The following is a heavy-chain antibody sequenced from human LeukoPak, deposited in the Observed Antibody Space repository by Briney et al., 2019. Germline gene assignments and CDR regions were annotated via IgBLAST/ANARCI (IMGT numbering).Heavy chain of an antibody. CDR3: ARSYSSGWYSTDWFDP. V-gene: IGHV6-1*01. CDR2: TYDRSKVYN. D-gene: IGHD6-19*01. CDR1: GDSVSSNSAA. J-gene: IGHJ5*02. Sequence: PSQTLSLTCAISGDSVSSNSAAWNCIRQSPWRGLEWLRSTYDRSKVYNDYALSVKSRITINPDTSKNQFSRQLNYVTPEDTAVYYCARSYSSGWYSTDWFDPWGQGTLVTVSS.